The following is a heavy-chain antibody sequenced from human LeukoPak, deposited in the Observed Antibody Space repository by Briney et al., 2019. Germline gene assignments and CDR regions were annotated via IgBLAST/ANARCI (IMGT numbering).Heavy chain of an antibody. V-gene: IGHV1-2*04. J-gene: IGHJ4*02. D-gene: IGHD3-22*01. CDR3: ARDHGAGSSGYYLYH. CDR1: GYTFTGYY. CDR2: INPNSGGT. Sequence: ASVKVSCKASGYTFTGYYMHWVRQAPGQGLEWMGWINPNSGGTNYAQKFQGWVTMTRDTSISTAYMELSRLRSEDTAVYYCARDHGAGSSGYYLYHWGQGTLVTVSS.